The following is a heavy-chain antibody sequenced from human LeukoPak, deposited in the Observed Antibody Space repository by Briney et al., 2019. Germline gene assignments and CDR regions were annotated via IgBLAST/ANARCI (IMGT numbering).Heavy chain of an antibody. CDR3: ARNRRDLSSWYSYYYYYYMDV. J-gene: IGHJ6*03. CDR2: ISSRSSTI. V-gene: IGHV3-48*04. CDR1: GFTFSSYS. D-gene: IGHD6-13*01. Sequence: GGSLRLSCAASGFTFSSYSMNWVRQAPGKGLEWVSYISSRSSTIYYADSVKGRFTISRDNAKNSLYLQMNSLRAEDTAVYYCARNRRDLSSWYSYYYYYYMDVWGKGTTVTVSS.